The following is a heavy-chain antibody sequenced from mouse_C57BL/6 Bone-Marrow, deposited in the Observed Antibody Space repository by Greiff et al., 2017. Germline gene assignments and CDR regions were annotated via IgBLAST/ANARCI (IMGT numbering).Heavy chain of an antibody. CDR2: ISSGGSYT. CDR3: ARDRATAAYYDV. CDR1: GFTFSSYG. V-gene: IGHV5-6*01. D-gene: IGHD3-3*01. J-gene: IGHJ1*03. Sequence: EVQRVESGGDLVKPGGSLKLSCAASGFTFSSYGMSWVRQTPDKRLEWVATISSGGSYTYYPDSVKGRFTISRDKAKNTLYLQMRSLKSEDTAMYDCARDRATAAYYDVWGTGTTVTVSS.